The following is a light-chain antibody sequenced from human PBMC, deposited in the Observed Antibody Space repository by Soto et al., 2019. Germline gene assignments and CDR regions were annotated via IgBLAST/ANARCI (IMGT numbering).Light chain of an antibody. J-gene: IGLJ1*01. V-gene: IGLV1-44*01. CDR2: SNN. CDR3: AAWDDSLNGYV. Sequence: QSVLTQPPSASGTPGQRVIISCSGSSSNIGSSSVKWYQQVPGTAPKLLMYSNNQRPSGVPDRFSGSKSGTSASLAISGLQSEDEADYYCAAWDDSLNGYVFGTGTKVTVL. CDR1: SSNIGSSS.